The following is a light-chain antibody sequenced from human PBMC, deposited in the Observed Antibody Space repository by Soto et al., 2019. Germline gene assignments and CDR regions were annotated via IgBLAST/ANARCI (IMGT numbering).Light chain of an antibody. Sequence: DIQMTQSPSTLSVSVGDRVTITCGASQTISSWLDWYQKKKGKAPKLLIYDASNLETGVPSRLRGSGYGTELTITISSLKTDDSASYLCQQYISYPLTFGHGTKVDIK. CDR1: QTISSW. CDR2: DAS. V-gene: IGKV1-5*01. CDR3: QQYISYPLT. J-gene: IGKJ1*01.